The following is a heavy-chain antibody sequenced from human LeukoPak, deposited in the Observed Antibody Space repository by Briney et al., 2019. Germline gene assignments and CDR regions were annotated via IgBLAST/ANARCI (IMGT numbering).Heavy chain of an antibody. Sequence: ASVKVSCKASGYTFTSYGISWVRQAPGQGLEWVGWISAYNGNTNYAQKLQGRVTIIRNTSISTAYMELSSLRSDDTAVYYCARGKPSDYGANFDYWGQGTLVTVSS. D-gene: IGHD4/OR15-4a*01. J-gene: IGHJ4*02. CDR2: ISAYNGNT. CDR1: GYTFTSYG. CDR3: ARGKPSDYGANFDY. V-gene: IGHV1-18*01.